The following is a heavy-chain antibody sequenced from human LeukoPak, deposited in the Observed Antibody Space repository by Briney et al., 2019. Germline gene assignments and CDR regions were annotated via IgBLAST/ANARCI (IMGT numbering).Heavy chain of an antibody. Sequence: SETLSLTCTVSGGSISSGYYWGWIRQPPGKGLEWIGSIYHSGSTYYNPSLKSRVTISVDTSKNQFSLKLSSVTAADTAVYYCARTESSGTTAFDIWGQGTMVTVSS. V-gene: IGHV4-38-2*02. CDR3: ARTESSGTTAFDI. D-gene: IGHD1-1*01. CDR1: GGSISSGYY. J-gene: IGHJ3*02. CDR2: IYHSGST.